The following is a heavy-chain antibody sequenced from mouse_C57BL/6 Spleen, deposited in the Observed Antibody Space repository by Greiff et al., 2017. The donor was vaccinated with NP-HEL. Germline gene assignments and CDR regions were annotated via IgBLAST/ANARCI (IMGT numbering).Heavy chain of an antibody. J-gene: IGHJ2*01. CDR3: TRNPLFDY. Sequence: QVQLKQSGAELVRPGASVTLSCKASGYTFTDYEMHWVKQTPVHGLEWIGAIDPETGGTAYNQKFQGKAILTADKSSSTAYMELRSLTSEDSAVYYCTRNPLFDYWGQGTTLTVSS. V-gene: IGHV1-15*01. CDR1: GYTFTDYE. CDR2: IDPETGGT.